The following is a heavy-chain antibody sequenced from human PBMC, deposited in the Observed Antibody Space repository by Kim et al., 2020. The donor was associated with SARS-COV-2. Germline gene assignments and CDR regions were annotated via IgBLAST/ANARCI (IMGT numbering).Heavy chain of an antibody. CDR3: AKDRGLLWFGELSRIGTGCFDY. V-gene: IGHV3-23*01. D-gene: IGHD3-10*01. J-gene: IGHJ4*02. CDR2: ISGSGGST. Sequence: GGSLRLSCAASGFTFSSYAMSWVRQAPGKGLEWVSAISGSGGSTYYADSVKGRFTISRDNSKNTLYLQMNSLRAEDTAVYYCAKDRGLLWFGELSRIGTGCFDYWGQGTLVTVSS. CDR1: GFTFSSYA.